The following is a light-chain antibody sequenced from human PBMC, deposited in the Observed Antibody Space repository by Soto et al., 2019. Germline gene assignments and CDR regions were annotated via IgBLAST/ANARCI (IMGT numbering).Light chain of an antibody. CDR1: QSVRSSY. CDR2: GAS. CDR3: QQYGSSPLT. V-gene: IGKV3-20*01. Sequence: EIVLTQSPGTLSLSPGERATLSCRASQSVRSSYLAWYQQKAGQAPRLLMYGASSRATGIPDRFSGGGSGTDFTLTISRLEPEDFAVYFCQQYGSSPLTFGGGTKVEIK. J-gene: IGKJ4*01.